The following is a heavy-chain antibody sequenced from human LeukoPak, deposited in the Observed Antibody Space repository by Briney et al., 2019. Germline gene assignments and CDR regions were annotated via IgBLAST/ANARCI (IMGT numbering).Heavy chain of an antibody. D-gene: IGHD3-10*01. Sequence: GGSLRLSCAVSGLTFSTSAIHWVRQASGKGLEWVGRIRSNVNNYSTAYAASVRGRFTISRDDSKTTAYLQMNSLKTEDTATYYCARSTREVGERFDFWGQGTLVTVSS. J-gene: IGHJ4*02. V-gene: IGHV3-73*01. CDR2: IRSNVNNYST. CDR1: GLTFSTSA. CDR3: ARSTREVGERFDF.